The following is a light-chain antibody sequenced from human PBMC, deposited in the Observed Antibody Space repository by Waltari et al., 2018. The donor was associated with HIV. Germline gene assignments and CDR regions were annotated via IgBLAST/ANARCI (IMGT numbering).Light chain of an antibody. Sequence: QSVLTQPPSASGTPGQRVTISCSGSSSNIGSNTVNWYQQFPRTAPKLLIYNSNQRPSGGPDRFSGSKSGTSASLAISGLQSEDEADYYCATWDDSLNGRVFGGGTKLTVL. CDR2: NSN. V-gene: IGLV1-44*01. J-gene: IGLJ3*02. CDR3: ATWDDSLNGRV. CDR1: SSNIGSNT.